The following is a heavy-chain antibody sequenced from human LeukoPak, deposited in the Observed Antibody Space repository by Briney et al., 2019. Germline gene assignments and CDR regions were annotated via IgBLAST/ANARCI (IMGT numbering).Heavy chain of an antibody. CDR1: GFTFIAYW. V-gene: IGHV3-74*01. J-gene: IGHJ4*02. Sequence: GGSLRLSCAASGFTFIAYWMHWVRQAPGKGLVWVSRVKYDGSTTAYADSVKGRFTISRDNTRNILYLEMNSLRVEDTAVYYCARDLNWLLFDYWGQGAPVTVSS. CDR3: ARDLNWLLFDY. CDR2: VKYDGSTT. D-gene: IGHD3/OR15-3a*01.